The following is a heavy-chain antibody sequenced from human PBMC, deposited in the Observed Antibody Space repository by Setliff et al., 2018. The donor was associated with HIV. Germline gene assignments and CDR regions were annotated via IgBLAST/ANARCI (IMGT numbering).Heavy chain of an antibody. CDR1: GDIFSRYG. V-gene: IGHV1-69*13. CDR2: IIPIYGTA. J-gene: IGHJ3*02. D-gene: IGHD5-12*01. CDR3: ARDGGYSGHQWFGDAFDI. Sequence: SVKVSCKASGDIFSRYGISWVRQAPGQGLEWMGGIIPIYGTANSAQKFQSRVTITADESTSTAYMELSTLRSEDTAVYFCARDGGYSGHQWFGDAFDIWGQGTMVTVSS.